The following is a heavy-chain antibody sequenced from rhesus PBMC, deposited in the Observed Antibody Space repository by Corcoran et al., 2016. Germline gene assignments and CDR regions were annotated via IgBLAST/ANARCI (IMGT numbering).Heavy chain of an antibody. Sequence: QVQLQESGPGLVKPSETLSLTCAVSGYSISSGYGWSWIRQPPGKGLEWIGYIGGSSGTTHYNPSLKSRVTISKDTSKNQFSLKLSSVTAADTAVYYCARREVVVSATGSAYYFDYWGQGVLVTVSS. J-gene: IGHJ4*01. CDR1: GYSISSGYG. D-gene: IGHD2-39*02. CDR2: IGGSSGTT. V-gene: IGHV4-127*01. CDR3: ARREVVVSATGSAYYFDY.